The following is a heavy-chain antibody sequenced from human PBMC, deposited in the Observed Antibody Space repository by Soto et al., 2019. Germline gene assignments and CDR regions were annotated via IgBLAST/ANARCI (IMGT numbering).Heavy chain of an antibody. Sequence: SVKVSCKASGGTFSSYAISWVRQAPGQGLEWMGGIIPILGTANYAQKFQGRVTITADKSTSTAYMELSSLRSEDTAVYYCASSAYCGGDCYSSLYYYYYGMDVWGQGTTVTVSS. CDR1: GGTFSSYA. V-gene: IGHV1-69*10. J-gene: IGHJ6*02. CDR2: IIPILGTA. CDR3: ASSAYCGGDCYSSLYYYYYGMDV. D-gene: IGHD2-21*02.